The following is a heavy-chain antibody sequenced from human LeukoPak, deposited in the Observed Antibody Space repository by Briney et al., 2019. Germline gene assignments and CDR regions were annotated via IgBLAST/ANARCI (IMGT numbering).Heavy chain of an antibody. D-gene: IGHD6-19*01. CDR2: ISYDGSNK. J-gene: IGHJ4*02. V-gene: IGHV3-30*04. CDR3: AKDDSGWFEGYVY. CDR1: GFTFSSYA. Sequence: PGGSLRLSCAASGFTFSSYAMHWVRQAPGKGLEWVAVISYDGSNKYYADSVKGRFTISRDNSKNTLYLQMNSLRAEDTAVYYCAKDDSGWFEGYVYWGQGTLVTVSS.